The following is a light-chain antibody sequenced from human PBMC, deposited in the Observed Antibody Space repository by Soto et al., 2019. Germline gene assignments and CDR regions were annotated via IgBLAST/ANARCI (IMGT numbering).Light chain of an antibody. V-gene: IGKV1-5*01. CDR3: QQYNSYLRT. J-gene: IGKJ1*01. CDR2: DAS. Sequence: GERVTVTCRASQSVTTWVAWYQQKTGKAPNLLIYDASSLESGVPSRFSGSGYGTEFNLTISSLQTDDFATYYCQQYNSYLRTFGQGTKVDIK. CDR1: QSVTTW.